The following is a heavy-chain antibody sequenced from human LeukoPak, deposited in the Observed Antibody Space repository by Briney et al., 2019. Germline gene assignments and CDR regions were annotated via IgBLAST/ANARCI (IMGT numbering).Heavy chain of an antibody. CDR1: GYTFTGYY. Sequence: ASVKVSCKASGYTFTGYYMHWVRQAPGQGLEWMGWINPNSGGTNYAQKFQGRVTMTRDTSISTAYMELSRLRSDDTAVYYCARGDYYSSTWGGFDYWGQGTLVTVSS. D-gene: IGHD6-6*01. CDR2: INPNSGGT. J-gene: IGHJ4*02. V-gene: IGHV1-2*02. CDR3: ARGDYYSSTWGGFDY.